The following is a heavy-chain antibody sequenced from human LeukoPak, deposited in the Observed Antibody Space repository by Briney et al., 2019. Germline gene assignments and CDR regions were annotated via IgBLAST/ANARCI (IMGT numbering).Heavy chain of an antibody. Sequence: GGSLRLSCAASGFTFSSSSMNWVRQAPGKGLEWVSLISGDGGSTFYADSVKGRFTISRDNSKNSLYLQMNSLRSDDTALYYCARESESSGWYDYWGQGTLVTVSS. D-gene: IGHD6-19*01. V-gene: IGHV3-43*02. CDR3: ARESESSGWYDY. J-gene: IGHJ4*02. CDR1: GFTFSSSS. CDR2: ISGDGGST.